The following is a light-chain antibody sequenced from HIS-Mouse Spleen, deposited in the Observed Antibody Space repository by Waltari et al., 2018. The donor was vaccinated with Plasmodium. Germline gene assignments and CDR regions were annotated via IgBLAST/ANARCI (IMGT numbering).Light chain of an antibody. CDR3: SSYTSSSTLV. J-gene: IGLJ2*01. V-gene: IGLV2-14*03. CDR1: SSDVGGYNY. Sequence: QSALTQPASVSGSPGQSIPISCTGTSSDVGGYNYVSWYQQHPAKAPKLMIYDVSKRPSGVSNRFSGSKSGNTASLTMSGLQAEDEAEYYCSSYTSSSTLVFGGGTKLTVL. CDR2: DVS.